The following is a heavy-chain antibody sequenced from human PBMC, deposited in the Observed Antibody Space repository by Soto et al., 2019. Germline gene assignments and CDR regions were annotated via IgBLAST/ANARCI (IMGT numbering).Heavy chain of an antibody. CDR2: ISSDSETT. CDR3: AKSLYSNYNRDS. J-gene: IGHJ5*01. V-gene: IGHV3-48*01. D-gene: IGHD4-4*01. Sequence: EVHLVESGGGLVQPGGSLRLSCAASGFTFNYYSMNWVRLAPGKGLEYIAYISSDSETTHYSESVKGRFTISRDNAKNLVFLLTDSLRGDDTAVYYCAKSLYSNYNRDSWGQGTLVTVSS. CDR1: GFTFNYYS.